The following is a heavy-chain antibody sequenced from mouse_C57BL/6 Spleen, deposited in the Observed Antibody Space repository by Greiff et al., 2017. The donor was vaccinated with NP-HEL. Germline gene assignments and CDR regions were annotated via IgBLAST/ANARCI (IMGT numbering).Heavy chain of an antibody. CDR2: IYPRDGST. Sequence: QVQLQQSGPELVKPGASVKLSCKASGYTVTSYDINWVKQRPGQGLEWIGWIYPRDGSTKYNEKFKGKATLTVDTSSSTAYMELHSLTSEDSAVYFCARWPLYYGSSYFDYWGQGTTLTVSS. J-gene: IGHJ2*01. D-gene: IGHD1-1*01. CDR3: ARWPLYYGSSYFDY. V-gene: IGHV1-85*01. CDR1: GYTVTSYD.